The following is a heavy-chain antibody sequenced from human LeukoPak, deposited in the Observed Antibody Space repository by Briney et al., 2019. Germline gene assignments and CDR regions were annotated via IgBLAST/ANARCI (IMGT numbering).Heavy chain of an antibody. J-gene: IGHJ4*02. V-gene: IGHV3-30*18. CDR3: AKERGYGYYYFDY. CDR1: GFTFSSYG. CDR2: ISYDGSNK. Sequence: GGSLRLSCAASGFTFSSYGMHWVRQAPGKGLEWVAVISYDGSNKYYADSVKGRFTISRDNSKNTLYLQMNSLRAEDTAVYYCAKERGYGYYYFDYWGQGTLVTVSS. D-gene: IGHD5-12*01.